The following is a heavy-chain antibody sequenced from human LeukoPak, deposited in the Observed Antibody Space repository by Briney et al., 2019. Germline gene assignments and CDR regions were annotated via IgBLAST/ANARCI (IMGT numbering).Heavy chain of an antibody. Sequence: PGGSLRLSCAASGFTFSSYSMNWVRQAPGKGLEWVSSISSSSSYIYYADSVKGRFTISRDKSKNTLYLQMNSLRVEDTAVYYCAREEGMVQSVFDYWGQGTLVTVSS. V-gene: IGHV3-21*01. CDR1: GFTFSSYS. CDR2: ISSSSSYI. J-gene: IGHJ4*02. CDR3: AREEGMVQSVFDY. D-gene: IGHD2-8*01.